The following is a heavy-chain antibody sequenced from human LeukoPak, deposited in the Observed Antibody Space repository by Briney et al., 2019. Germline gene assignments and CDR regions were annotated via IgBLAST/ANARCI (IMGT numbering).Heavy chain of an antibody. D-gene: IGHD4-17*01. V-gene: IGHV1-2*02. Sequence: ASVKVSCKASGYTFTGYYMRWVRQAPGQGLEWMGWINPNSGGTNYAQKFQGRVTMTRDTSISTAYMELSRLRSDDTAVYYCARDFVYGDYSIDYWGQGTLVTVSS. CDR2: INPNSGGT. CDR3: ARDFVYGDYSIDY. J-gene: IGHJ4*02. CDR1: GYTFTGYY.